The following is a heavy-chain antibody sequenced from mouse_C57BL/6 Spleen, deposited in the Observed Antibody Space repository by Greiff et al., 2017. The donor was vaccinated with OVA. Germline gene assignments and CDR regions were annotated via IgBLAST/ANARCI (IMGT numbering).Heavy chain of an antibody. CDR1: GFNFKDNN. CDR2: IDPEDGET. D-gene: IGHD6-2*01. Sequence: VQLQQSGAELVKPGASVKFSCTAPGFNFKDNNMHWVKQRTEQGLGWIGRIDPEDGETKYAPKFQGKATITADTSSNTAYLQLSSLTSEDTAVYYCASECGSLFAYWGQGTLVTVSA. CDR3: ASECGSLFAY. J-gene: IGHJ3*01. V-gene: IGHV14-2*01.